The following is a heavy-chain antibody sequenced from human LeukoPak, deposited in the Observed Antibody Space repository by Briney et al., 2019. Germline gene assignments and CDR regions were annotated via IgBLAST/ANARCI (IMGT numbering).Heavy chain of an antibody. J-gene: IGHJ6*03. CDR2: FSSSSSHI. D-gene: IGHD1-1*01. Sequence: PGGSLRLSCAASGFTFSSYSINWVRQAPGKGLEWVSSFSSSSSHIYYADSVKGRFTISRDNAKNSLYLQMNSLRAEDTAVYYCARPPGTYYYYMDVWGKGTTVTVSS. CDR1: GFTFSSYS. CDR3: ARPPGTYYYYMDV. V-gene: IGHV3-21*01.